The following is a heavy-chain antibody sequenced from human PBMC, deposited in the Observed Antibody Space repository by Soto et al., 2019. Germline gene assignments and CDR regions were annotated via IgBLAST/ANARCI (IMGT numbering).Heavy chain of an antibody. CDR3: ARGRYGDY. V-gene: IGHV1-18*01. Sequence: QVHLVQSGAEVKKPGASVKVSCKASGYTFTSCGITWVRQAPGQGLEWMGWISAHNGNTDYAQKLQGRVIVTRDTSTSTAYMDLRSLRSDDTAVYYCARGRYGDYWGQGALLTVSS. CDR1: GYTFTSCG. J-gene: IGHJ4*02. D-gene: IGHD1-1*01. CDR2: ISAHNGNT.